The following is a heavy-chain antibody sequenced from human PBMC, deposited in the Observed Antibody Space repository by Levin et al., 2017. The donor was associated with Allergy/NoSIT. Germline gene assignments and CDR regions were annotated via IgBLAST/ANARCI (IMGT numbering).Heavy chain of an antibody. CDR1: GFTFSDYY. CDR2: ISSSGSTI. J-gene: IGHJ3*02. D-gene: IGHD3-22*01. V-gene: IGHV3-11*01. CDR3: ARDALAANYYDSKRFDI. Sequence: GGSLRLSCAASGFTFSDYYMSWIRQAPGKGLEWVSYISSSGSTIYYADSVKGRFTISRDNAKNSLYLQMNSLRAEDTAVYYCARDALAANYYDSKRFDIWGQGTMVTVSS.